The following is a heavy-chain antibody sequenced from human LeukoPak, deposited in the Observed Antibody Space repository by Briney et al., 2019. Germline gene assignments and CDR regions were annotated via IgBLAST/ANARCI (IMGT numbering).Heavy chain of an antibody. CDR3: ARGAFSPHGSYYGH. V-gene: IGHV3-53*01. CDR1: GFTVRDNY. CDR2: LYSGGAA. J-gene: IGHJ4*02. Sequence: GGSLRLSCAVSGFTVRDNYLNWVRQTPGKGLECVSVLYSGGAAYYADSVKGRFTISRDTSKNTLSLQMNSLRVEDTTLYYCARGAFSPHGSYYGHWGQGTLVTVSS. D-gene: IGHD1-26*01.